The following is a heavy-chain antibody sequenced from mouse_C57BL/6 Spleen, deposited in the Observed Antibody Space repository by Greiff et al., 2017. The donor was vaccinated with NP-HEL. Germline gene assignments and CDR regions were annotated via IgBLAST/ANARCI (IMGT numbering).Heavy chain of an antibody. D-gene: IGHD3-3*01. CDR3: ARGQPYYYAMDY. V-gene: IGHV1-63*01. CDR2: IYPGGGYT. CDR1: GYTFTNYW. J-gene: IGHJ4*01. Sequence: QVQLQQSGAELVRPGASVKMSCKASGYTFTNYWIGWAKQRPGHGLEWIGDIYPGGGYTNYNEKFKGKATLTADKSSSTAYMQFSSLTSEDSAIYYCARGQPYYYAMDYWGQGTSVTVSS.